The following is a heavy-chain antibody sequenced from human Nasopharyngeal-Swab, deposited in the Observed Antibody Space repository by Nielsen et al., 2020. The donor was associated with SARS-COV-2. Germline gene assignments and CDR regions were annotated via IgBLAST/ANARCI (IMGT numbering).Heavy chain of an antibody. Sequence: ASVQVSCKASGYTFTSYDINWVRQATGQGLEWMGWMNPNSGNTGYAQKFQGRVTMTRNTSISTAYMELSSLRSEDTAVYYCARGREAVTTYYYYYGMDVWGQGTTVTVSS. J-gene: IGHJ6*02. V-gene: IGHV1-8*01. CDR2: MNPNSGNT. CDR3: ARGREAVTTYYYYYGMDV. CDR1: GYTFTSYD. D-gene: IGHD4-17*01.